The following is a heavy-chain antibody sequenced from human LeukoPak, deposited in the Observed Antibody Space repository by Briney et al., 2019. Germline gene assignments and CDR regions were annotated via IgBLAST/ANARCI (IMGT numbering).Heavy chain of an antibody. CDR2: IKPDGNEK. CDR3: ARDSRYCSTTSCYPNWYFDL. J-gene: IGHJ2*01. D-gene: IGHD2-2*01. CDR1: GFTFSTSW. Sequence: GGSLRLSCAASGFTFSTSWMNWVRQAPGKGLEWVASIKPDGNEKYYMGSVKGRFTISRDNAKNSLYLHMNSLRAEDTAMYYCARDSRYCSTTSCYPNWYFDLWGRGTLVTVSS. V-gene: IGHV3-7*01.